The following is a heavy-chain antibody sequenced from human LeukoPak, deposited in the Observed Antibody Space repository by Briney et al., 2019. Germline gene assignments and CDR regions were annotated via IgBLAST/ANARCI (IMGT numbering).Heavy chain of an antibody. D-gene: IGHD4-17*01. J-gene: IGHJ4*02. Sequence: SETLSLTCTVSGGSIRSYYWSWVRQPPGKGXXWIGYIYYSGSTNYNXSLKSRVTISVDTTKNQFSLKLSSVTAADTAVYYCARAPYGRPPDYWGQGTLVTVSS. CDR1: GGSIRSYY. V-gene: IGHV4-59*01. CDR2: IYYSGST. CDR3: ARAPYGRPPDY.